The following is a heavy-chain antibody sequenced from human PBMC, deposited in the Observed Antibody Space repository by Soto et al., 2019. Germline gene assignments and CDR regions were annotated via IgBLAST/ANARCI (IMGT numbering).Heavy chain of an antibody. J-gene: IGHJ4*02. Sequence: QVQLLESGGGVVQPGRSLRLSCAASGFTFSSYGMHWVRQAPGKGLEWVAVISYDGNNNYYADSVKGRFTISRDNFKNTLYLQMDSLRAEDTAMYYCAKDHLETTVTTPSYWGQGTLVTVSS. CDR3: AKDHLETTVTTPSY. CDR2: ISYDGNNN. CDR1: GFTFSSYG. V-gene: IGHV3-30*18. D-gene: IGHD4-17*01.